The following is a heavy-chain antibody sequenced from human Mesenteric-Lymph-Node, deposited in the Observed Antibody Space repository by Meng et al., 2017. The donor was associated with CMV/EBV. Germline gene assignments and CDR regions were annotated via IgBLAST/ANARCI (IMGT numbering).Heavy chain of an antibody. V-gene: IGHV3-53*01. CDR1: GFTVNDNY. Sequence: GESLKISCVASGFTVNDNYMSWVRQAPGKGLEWVLFTYSGDNTKYADSVKGRFTISRDNSKNTLYLQMNSLRAEDTAVYYCARVSGSYCMDIWGQGTTVTVSS. CDR3: ARVSGSYCMDI. J-gene: IGHJ6*02. D-gene: IGHD1-26*01. CDR2: TYSGDNT.